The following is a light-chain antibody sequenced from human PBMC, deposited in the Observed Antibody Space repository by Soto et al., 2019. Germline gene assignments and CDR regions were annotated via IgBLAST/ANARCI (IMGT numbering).Light chain of an antibody. CDR2: KAS. V-gene: IGKV1-5*03. Sequence: DIQMTQSPSTLSASIGDTVIITCRASQSINSWLAWYQQKPGKAPKILIHKASTLESGAPSRFSDSESATEFTLTISSLQPDEFATFYCQQYDRFPYTFGQGTKLELK. J-gene: IGKJ2*01. CDR1: QSINSW. CDR3: QQYDRFPYT.